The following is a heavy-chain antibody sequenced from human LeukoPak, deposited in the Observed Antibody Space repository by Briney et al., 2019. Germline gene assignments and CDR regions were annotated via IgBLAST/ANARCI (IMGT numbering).Heavy chain of an antibody. CDR1: GFTFSSYG. CDR3: ARDPRYILPNWFDP. J-gene: IGHJ5*02. CDR2: IRYDGSNK. V-gene: IGHV3-30*02. Sequence: GGSLRLSCAASGFTFSSYGMHWVRQAPGKGLEWVAFIRYDGSNKYYADSVKGRFTISRDNAKNSLYLQVNSLRAEDTAVYYCARDPRYILPNWFDPWGQGTLVTVSS. D-gene: IGHD3-9*01.